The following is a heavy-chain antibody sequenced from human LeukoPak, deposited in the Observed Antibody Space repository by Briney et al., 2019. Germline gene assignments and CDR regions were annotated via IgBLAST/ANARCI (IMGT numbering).Heavy chain of an antibody. CDR1: GFTFSSNW. V-gene: IGHV3-7*01. J-gene: IGHJ4*02. CDR2: IKRDGSEE. CDR3: ASTWNYLYFDY. Sequence: GGSLRLSCAGSGFTFSSNWMSWVRQAPGKGLEWVASIKRDGSEEYYVDSVKGRFTISRDNAKNSVYLQMNSLRAEDTAVYYCASTWNYLYFDYWGQGTLVTVSS. D-gene: IGHD1-7*01.